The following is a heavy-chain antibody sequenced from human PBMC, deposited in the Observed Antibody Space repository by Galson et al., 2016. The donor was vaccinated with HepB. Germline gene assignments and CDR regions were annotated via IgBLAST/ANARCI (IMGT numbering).Heavy chain of an antibody. V-gene: IGHV3-23*01. CDR2: VRDNGGT. D-gene: IGHD5-24*01. CDR1: GFKFDDYA. CDR3: AKEMAEVGKPFCDY. Sequence: LRLSCAASGFKFDDYAMHWVRQAPEKGPEWVSGVRDNGGTFYADSVKGRFTISRDNSKNTLYLQMNSLRAEDTAIYYCAKEMAEVGKPFCDYWGQGTLITVSS. J-gene: IGHJ4*02.